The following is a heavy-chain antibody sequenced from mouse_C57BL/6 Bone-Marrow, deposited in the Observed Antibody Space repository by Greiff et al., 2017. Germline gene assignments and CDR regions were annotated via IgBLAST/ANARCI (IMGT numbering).Heavy chain of an antibody. D-gene: IGHD1-1*01. CDR2: INPNNGGT. V-gene: IGHV1-22*01. Sequence: EVQLQQSGPELVKPGASVKMSCKASGYTFTDYNMHWVKQSHGKSLEWIGYINPNNGGTSYNQKFKGKATLTVNKSSSTAYMGLRCLTSEDSAVYYCARSGYYGSQTPYAMDYWGQGTSVTVSS. CDR3: ARSGYYGSQTPYAMDY. CDR1: GYTFTDYN. J-gene: IGHJ4*01.